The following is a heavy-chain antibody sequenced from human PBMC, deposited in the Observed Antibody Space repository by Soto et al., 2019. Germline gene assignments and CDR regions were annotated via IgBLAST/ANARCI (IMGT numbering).Heavy chain of an antibody. Sequence: PGGLLRLSCEASEFNFNDNRVYWLRHAPGKGLEWVSCVSRTSSFRYYADSVKGRFTISRDNTKNSLSLQMNSLRPEDTAVYYCAGTRDGGVFDIWGQGTVVTVSS. J-gene: IGHJ3*02. CDR1: EFNFNDNR. V-gene: IGHV3-21*01. D-gene: IGHD2-8*02. CDR3: AGTRDGGVFDI. CDR2: VSRTSSFR.